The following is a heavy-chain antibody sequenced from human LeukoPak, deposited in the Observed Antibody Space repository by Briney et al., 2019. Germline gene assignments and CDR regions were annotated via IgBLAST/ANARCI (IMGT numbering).Heavy chain of an antibody. CDR2: INHSGST. D-gene: IGHD3-3*01. CDR1: GGSFSGYY. J-gene: IGHJ4*02. CDR3: ASFFDFGDYNDY. Sequence: PSETLSLTRAVYGGSFSGYYWSWIRQPPGKGLEWIGEINHSGSTNYNPSLKSRVTISVDTSKNQFSLKLSSVTAADTAVYYCASFFDFGDYNDYWGQGTLVTVSS. V-gene: IGHV4-34*01.